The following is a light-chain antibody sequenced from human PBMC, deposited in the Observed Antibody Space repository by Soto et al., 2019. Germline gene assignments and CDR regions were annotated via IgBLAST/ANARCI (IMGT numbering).Light chain of an antibody. J-gene: IGLJ2*01. CDR3: STWDDSLNGRL. Sequence: QSVLTQPPSASGTPGQRVTISCSGSNSNIGSNNVNWYQQFPGTAPKLLMYANNQRPSGVPDRFSGSKSGTSASLAISGLQSEDEAVYYCSTWDDSLNGRLFGGGTKVTVL. CDR1: NSNIGSNN. CDR2: ANN. V-gene: IGLV1-44*01.